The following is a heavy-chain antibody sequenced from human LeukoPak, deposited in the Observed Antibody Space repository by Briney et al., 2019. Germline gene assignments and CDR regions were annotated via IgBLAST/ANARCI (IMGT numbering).Heavy chain of an antibody. CDR1: GYTFTGYY. CDR2: INPNSGGT. V-gene: IGHV1-2*02. Sequence: GASVKVSCKASGYTFTGYYMHWVRQAPGQGLEWMGWINPNSGGTNYAQKFQGRVTMTRDTSISTAYMELSRLRSDDTAVYYCARGSSDFWTGYPQFWGQGTLLTVSS. J-gene: IGHJ4*02. D-gene: IGHD3/OR15-3a*01. CDR3: ARGSSDFWTGYPQF.